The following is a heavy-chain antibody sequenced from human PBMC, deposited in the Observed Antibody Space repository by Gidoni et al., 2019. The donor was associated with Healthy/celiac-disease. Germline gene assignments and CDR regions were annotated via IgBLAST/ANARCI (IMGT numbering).Heavy chain of an antibody. CDR1: GYSISSGYY. CDR3: ARGLGYGDYVINAFDI. J-gene: IGHJ3*02. D-gene: IGHD4-17*01. CDR2: IYHSGST. V-gene: IGHV4-38-2*01. Sequence: QVQLQESGPGLVKPSETLSLTCAVSGYSISSGYYWGWIRQPPGKGLEWIGSIYHSGSTYYNPSLKSRVTISVDTSKNQFSLKLSSVTAADTAVYYCARGLGYGDYVINAFDIWGQGTMVTVSS.